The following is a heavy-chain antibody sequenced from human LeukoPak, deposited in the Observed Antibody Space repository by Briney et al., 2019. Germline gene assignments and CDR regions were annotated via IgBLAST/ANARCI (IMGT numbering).Heavy chain of an antibody. V-gene: IGHV3-23*01. CDR2: ISGNGENT. Sequence: AGGSLRLSCAASGFTFGGYCMSWVSQPPGRGLEWVSTISGNGENTYYADSVKGRFTISRDTSKNTLYLQMNSLRAEDTAVYYCAKRGYCTNGVCYLTDYWGQGTLVTVSS. J-gene: IGHJ4*02. D-gene: IGHD2-8*01. CDR3: AKRGYCTNGVCYLTDY. CDR1: GFTFGGYC.